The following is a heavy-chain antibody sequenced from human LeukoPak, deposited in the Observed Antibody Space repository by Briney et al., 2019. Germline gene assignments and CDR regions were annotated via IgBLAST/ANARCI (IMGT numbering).Heavy chain of an antibody. J-gene: IGHJ4*02. D-gene: IGHD4-23*01. CDR1: GGSLSGYY. CDR2: INHSGST. CDR3: ARAGRRRRWYEP. Sequence: PSETLSLTCAVYGGSLSGYYWSWIRQPPGKGREWIGEINHSGSTNYNPSLKSRVTISVDTSKNQFALKLSSVTAADTAVYYCARAGRRRRWYEPWGQGTLVTVSS. V-gene: IGHV4-34*01.